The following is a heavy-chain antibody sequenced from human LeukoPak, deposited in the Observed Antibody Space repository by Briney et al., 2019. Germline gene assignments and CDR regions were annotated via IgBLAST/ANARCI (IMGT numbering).Heavy chain of an antibody. CDR1: GFTFSSYG. V-gene: IGHV3-30*02. CDR2: IRYDGSNK. CDR3: AKDSYGDYEGYYFDY. D-gene: IGHD4-17*01. J-gene: IGHJ4*02. Sequence: GGPLRLSCAASGFTFSSYGMHWVRQAPGKGLEWVAFIRYDGSNKYYADSVKGRFTISRDNSKNTLYLQMNSLRAEDTAVYYCAKDSYGDYEGYYFDYWGQGTLVTVSS.